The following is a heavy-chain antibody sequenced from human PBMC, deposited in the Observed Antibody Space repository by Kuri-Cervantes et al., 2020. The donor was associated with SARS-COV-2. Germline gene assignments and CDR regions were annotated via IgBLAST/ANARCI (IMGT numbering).Heavy chain of an antibody. D-gene: IGHD6-13*01. CDR2: VNHRGST. J-gene: IGHJ4*02. CDR1: GESFSGYY. V-gene: IGHV4-34*01. Sequence: GSLRLSCAFYGESFSGYYWNWIRQSPGKGLEWIGEVNHRGSTNYNPSLKSRVTISVDTSSKQFSLHLSSVTAADTAVYYCAGGIAAAGYFDYWGQGTLVTVSS. CDR3: AGGIAAAGYFDY.